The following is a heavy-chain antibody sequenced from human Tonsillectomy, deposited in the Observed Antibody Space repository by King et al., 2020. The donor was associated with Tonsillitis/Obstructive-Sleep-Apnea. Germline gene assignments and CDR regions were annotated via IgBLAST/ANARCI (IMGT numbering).Heavy chain of an antibody. CDR2: ISSSSSYI. Sequence: QLVQSGGGLVKPGGSLRLSCAASGFTFSSYSMNWVRQAPGKGLEWVASISSSSSYIYYADSVKGRFTISRDNAKNSLYLQLNSLRAEDTAGYYCAREAEAGIADPYWGQGTLVTVSS. J-gene: IGHJ4*02. CDR1: GFTFSSYS. CDR3: AREAEAGIADPY. V-gene: IGHV3-21*01. D-gene: IGHD6-19*01.